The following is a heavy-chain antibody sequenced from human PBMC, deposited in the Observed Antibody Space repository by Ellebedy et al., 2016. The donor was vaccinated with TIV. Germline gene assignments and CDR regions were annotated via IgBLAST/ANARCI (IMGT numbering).Heavy chain of an antibody. CDR2: IKEDGSGK. CDR3: ARGLGSGHYFES. J-gene: IGHJ4*02. V-gene: IGHV3-7*01. D-gene: IGHD3-10*01. Sequence: GESLKISCAASGFTFSNSWMTWVRQTPGKGLEWVANIKEDGSGKYYVASVKGRFTISRDNAKNSLYLQMNSLRAEDTAIYYCARGLGSGHYFESWGQGTLVTVSS. CDR1: GFTFSNSW.